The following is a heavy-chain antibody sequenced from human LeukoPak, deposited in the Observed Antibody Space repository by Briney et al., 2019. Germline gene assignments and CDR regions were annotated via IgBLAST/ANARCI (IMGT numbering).Heavy chain of an antibody. CDR3: AKGFEIYGSGSYYNDLPFDY. V-gene: IGHV3-11*01. CDR1: GFTFSDYY. CDR2: ISSSGSTI. D-gene: IGHD3-10*01. J-gene: IGHJ4*02. Sequence: PGGSLRLSCAASGFTFSDYYMSWIRQAPGKGLEWVSYISSSGSTIYYADSVKGRFTISRDNAKNSLYLQMNSLRAEDTAVYYCAKGFEIYGSGSYYNDLPFDYWGQGTLVTVSS.